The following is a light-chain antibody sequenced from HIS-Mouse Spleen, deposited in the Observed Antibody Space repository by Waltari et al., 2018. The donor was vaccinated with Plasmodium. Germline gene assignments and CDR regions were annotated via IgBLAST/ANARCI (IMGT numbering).Light chain of an antibody. V-gene: IGLV2-23*01. J-gene: IGLJ3*02. CDR1: SSDVGSYNL. CDR2: EGS. CDR3: CSYAGSSTWV. Sequence: QSALTQPASVSGSPGQSITISCTGTSSDVGSYNLVSWYHPHPGKAPKLRIYEGSRRPSGVLNRLSGSKSGNTASLTISGLQAEDEADYYCCSYAGSSTWVFGGGTKLTVL.